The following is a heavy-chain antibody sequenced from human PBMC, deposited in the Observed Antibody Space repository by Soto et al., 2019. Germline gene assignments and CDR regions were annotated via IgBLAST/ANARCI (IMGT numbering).Heavy chain of an antibody. CDR1: GFTFSSSE. J-gene: IGHJ3*01. D-gene: IGHD1-26*01. CDR3: ARRASR. Sequence: GGSLRLSCAVSGFTFSSSEMYWVRQAPGKGLEWISCIHPSGQPIFYADSVKGRFTISRDNANNSLFLQMNSLRAEDTAVYYCARRASRWGQGTMVTVSS. V-gene: IGHV3-48*03. CDR2: IHPSGQPI.